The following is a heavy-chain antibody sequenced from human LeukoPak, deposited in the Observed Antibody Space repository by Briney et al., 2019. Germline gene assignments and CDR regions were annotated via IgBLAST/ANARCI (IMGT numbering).Heavy chain of an antibody. J-gene: IGHJ6*03. CDR2: ISYDGSNK. D-gene: IGHD4-23*01. CDR3: AKDGKKYYYYYMDV. V-gene: IGHV3-30*04. CDR1: GFTFSSYA. Sequence: GGSLRLSCAASGFTFSSYAMHWVRQAPGKGLEWVAVISYDGSNKYYADSVKGRFTISRDNSKNTLYLQMNSLRAEDTAVYYCAKDGKKYYYYYMDVWGKGTTVTISS.